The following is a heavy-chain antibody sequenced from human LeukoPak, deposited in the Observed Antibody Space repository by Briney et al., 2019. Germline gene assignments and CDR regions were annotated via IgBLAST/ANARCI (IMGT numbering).Heavy chain of an antibody. CDR3: AAGGASAP. CDR1: GFSFATYW. J-gene: IGHJ5*02. D-gene: IGHD3-16*01. CDR2: IYPDDSDT. Sequence: GESLKISCKGSGFSFATYWIGWVRQMPGKGLEWMGIIYPDDSDTRYSPSFRGQVTISADKSISTAYLQWSSLKAADTAVFYCAAGGASAPWGQGTLVTVSS. V-gene: IGHV5-51*01.